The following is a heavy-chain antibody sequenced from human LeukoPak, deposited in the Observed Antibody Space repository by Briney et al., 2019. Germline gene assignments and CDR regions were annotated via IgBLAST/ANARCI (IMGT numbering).Heavy chain of an antibody. D-gene: IGHD4-17*01. V-gene: IGHV3-21*03. CDR3: ARDPNGDYVGYRPDY. J-gene: IGHJ4*02. Sequence: NPGGSLRLSCAASGFTFSTYSVNWVRQAPGKGLEWVSSISSSSTYIYYADSVKGRFTISRDNAKNSLYLQMNSLRAEDTAVYYCARDPNGDYVGYRPDYWGQGTLVTVSS. CDR2: ISSSSTYI. CDR1: GFTFSTYS.